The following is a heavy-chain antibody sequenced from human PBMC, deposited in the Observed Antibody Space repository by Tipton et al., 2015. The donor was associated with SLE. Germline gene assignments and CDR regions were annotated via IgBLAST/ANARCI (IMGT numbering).Heavy chain of an antibody. CDR1: GFTFSSYW. CDR2: IENDGSST. J-gene: IGHJ4*02. CDR3: ARVLRGGLRYFDS. Sequence: SLRFSCVASGFTFSSYWIHWVRQAPGKGLVWVSRIENDGSSTRYADSVKGRLTISRDNAKNTVYLQMNSLRVEDTAVYYCARVLRGGLRYFDSWGQGTLVTVSS. D-gene: IGHD4-17*01. V-gene: IGHV3-74*01.